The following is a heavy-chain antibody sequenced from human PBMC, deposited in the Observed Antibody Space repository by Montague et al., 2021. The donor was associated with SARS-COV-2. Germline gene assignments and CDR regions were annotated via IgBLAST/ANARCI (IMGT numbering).Heavy chain of an antibody. CDR2: IYYSGSTS. J-gene: IGHJ4*02. V-gene: IGHV4-39*01. Sequence: SETLSLTCTVSGGSIDSSSYHWDWIRQSPGKGLEWIGSIYYSGSTSYYNPSLESRVTISADTSKNQFSLKLTSVTAADTAVYYCARYRRDGSYFLDYWGQGTLVTVSS. D-gene: IGHD5-24*01. CDR1: GGSIDSSSYH. CDR3: ARYRRDGSYFLDY.